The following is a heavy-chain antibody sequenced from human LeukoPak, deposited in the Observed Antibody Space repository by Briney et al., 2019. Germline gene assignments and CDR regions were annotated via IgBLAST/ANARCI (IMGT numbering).Heavy chain of an antibody. CDR1: GFTFSSYS. J-gene: IGHJ3*02. V-gene: IGHV3-48*01. D-gene: IGHD2-21*01. CDR3: AREGRGIDHTFDI. Sequence: GGSLGLSCAASGFTFSSYSMNWVRQAPGKGLEWVSYISSSSSTIYYADSVKGRFTIPRDNAKNSLYLQMNSLGAEDTAVYYCAREGRGIDHTFDIWGQGTMVTVSS. CDR2: ISSSSSTI.